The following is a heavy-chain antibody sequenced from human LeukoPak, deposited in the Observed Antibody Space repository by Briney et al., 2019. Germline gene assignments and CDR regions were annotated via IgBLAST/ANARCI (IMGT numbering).Heavy chain of an antibody. Sequence: SETLSLTCTVYGGSFSGYYWTWIRQPPGKGLEWIGEIVQSGRSNYSPSLESRLTLSVDTSKNQFSLKLSSVTAADTAVYYCARAGGYDRSPDYWGQGTLVTVSS. CDR2: IVQSGRS. CDR1: GGSFSGYY. CDR3: ARAGGYDRSPDY. J-gene: IGHJ4*02. V-gene: IGHV4-34*12. D-gene: IGHD5-12*01.